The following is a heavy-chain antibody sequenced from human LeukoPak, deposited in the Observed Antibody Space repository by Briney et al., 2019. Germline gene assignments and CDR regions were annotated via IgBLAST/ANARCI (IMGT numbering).Heavy chain of an antibody. Sequence: GGSLRLSCAASGFTFDDYGMSWVRQAPGKGLEWVSGINWNGGSTGYADSVKGRFTISRDNAKNSLYLQMNSLRVEDTALYYCARDLWRRSGGGYSYYWGQGTLVTVSS. D-gene: IGHD5-18*01. V-gene: IGHV3-20*04. J-gene: IGHJ4*02. CDR3: ARDLWRRSGGGYSYY. CDR2: INWNGGST. CDR1: GFTFDDYG.